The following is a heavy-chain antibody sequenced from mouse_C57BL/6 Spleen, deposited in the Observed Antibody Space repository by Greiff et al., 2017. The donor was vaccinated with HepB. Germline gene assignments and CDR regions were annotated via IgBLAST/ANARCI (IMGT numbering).Heavy chain of an antibody. V-gene: IGHV1-82*01. CDR2: IYPGDGDT. Sequence: QVQLKESGPELVKPGASVKISCKASGYAFSSSWMNWVKQRPGKGLEWIGRIYPGDGDTNYNGKFKGKATLTADKSSSTAYMQLSSLTSEDSAVYFCARTDFDVWGTGTTVTVSS. CDR3: ARTDFDV. J-gene: IGHJ1*03. CDR1: GYAFSSSW.